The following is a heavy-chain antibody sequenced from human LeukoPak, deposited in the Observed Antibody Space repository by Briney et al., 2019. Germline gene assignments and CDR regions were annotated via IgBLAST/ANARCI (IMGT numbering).Heavy chain of an antibody. Sequence: GESLKISCTGSGYSFTSYWIGWARQMPGKGLGWMGIIYPGDSDARYSPSFQGQVTISADKSISTAYLQWSSLKASDTAMYYCARLTNSPSQHIGYWGQGTLVTVSS. J-gene: IGHJ4*02. CDR1: GYSFTSYW. V-gene: IGHV5-51*01. CDR3: ARLTNSPSQHIGY. CDR2: IYPGDSDA. D-gene: IGHD2-21*01.